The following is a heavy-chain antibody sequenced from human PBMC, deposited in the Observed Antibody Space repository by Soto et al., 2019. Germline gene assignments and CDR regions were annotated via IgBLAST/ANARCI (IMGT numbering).Heavy chain of an antibody. V-gene: IGHV1-2*02. CDR1: GYTFTGYY. J-gene: IGHJ4*02. CDR2: INPNSGGT. CDR3: ARWDSIFGVVIQDY. D-gene: IGHD3-3*01. Sequence: GASVKVSCKASGYTFTGYYMHWVRQAPGQGLEWMGWINPNSGGTNYAQKFQGRVTMTRDTSISTAYMELSRLRSDDTAVYYCARWDSIFGVVIQDYWGQGTLVTVSS.